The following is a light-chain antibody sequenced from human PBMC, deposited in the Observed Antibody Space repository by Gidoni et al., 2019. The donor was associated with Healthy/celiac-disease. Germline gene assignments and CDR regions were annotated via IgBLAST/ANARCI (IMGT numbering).Light chain of an antibody. CDR3: QQYGSSPWT. CDR1: QSVSSSY. V-gene: IGKV3-20*01. J-gene: IGKJ1*01. Sequence: IVLTQSPGTLSLSPGERATLSGRASQSVSSSYLAWYQQKPGQAPRLLIYGASSRATGIPDRFSGSGSGTDFTLTISRLEPEDFAVYYCQQYGSSPWTFGQGTKVEIK. CDR2: GAS.